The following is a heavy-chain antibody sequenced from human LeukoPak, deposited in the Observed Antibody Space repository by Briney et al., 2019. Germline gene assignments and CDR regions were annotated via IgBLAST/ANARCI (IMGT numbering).Heavy chain of an antibody. CDR3: ARSAYDFWSVTTAGDY. Sequence: ASVKVSCKASGYTFTSYGISWVRQAPGQGLEWMGWISAYNGNTNYAQKLQGRVTMTTDTSTSTAYMELRSLRSDDTAVYYCARSAYDFWSVTTAGDYWGQGTLVTVSS. V-gene: IGHV1-18*01. D-gene: IGHD3-3*01. CDR2: ISAYNGNT. J-gene: IGHJ4*02. CDR1: GYTFTSYG.